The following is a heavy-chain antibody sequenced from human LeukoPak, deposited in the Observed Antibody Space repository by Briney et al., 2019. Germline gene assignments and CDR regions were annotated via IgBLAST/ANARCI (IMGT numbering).Heavy chain of an antibody. J-gene: IGHJ4*02. D-gene: IGHD4-23*01. CDR3: ARDYGGSSPFDY. Sequence: SGGSLRLSCVASGLTFGSQWMTWVRQAPGKGLEWLANIGGDGTRKFYEDSVKGRFTVSRDNAKNSLYLHMNSLRAEDTAVYYCARDYGGSSPFDYWGQGTLVTVSS. CDR2: IGGDGTRK. V-gene: IGHV3-7*01. CDR1: GLTFGSQW.